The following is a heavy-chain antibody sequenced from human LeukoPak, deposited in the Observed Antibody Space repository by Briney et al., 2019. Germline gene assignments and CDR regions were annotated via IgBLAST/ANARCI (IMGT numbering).Heavy chain of an antibody. CDR1: GDSVSSNSAA. D-gene: IGHD6-19*01. CDR2: KYYRSKWYK. V-gene: IGHV6-1*01. CDR3: ARDEKGYSSGWALRDYYYYGMDV. Sequence: LSLTXAISGDSVSSNSAAWNWIRQSPSRGLEWLGRKYYRSKWYKDYAVSVKSRITINPDTSKNQFSLQLNSVTPEDTAVYYCARDEKGYSSGWALRDYYYYGMDVWGQGTTVTVSS. J-gene: IGHJ6*02.